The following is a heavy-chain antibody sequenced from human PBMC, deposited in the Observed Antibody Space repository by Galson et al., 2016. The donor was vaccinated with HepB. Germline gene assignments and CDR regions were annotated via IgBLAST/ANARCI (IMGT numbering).Heavy chain of an antibody. J-gene: IGHJ4*02. CDR1: EFTFSDYK. CDR3: ARVRVGFHY. V-gene: IGHV3-11*06. Sequence: CAASEFTFSDYKMSWIRQAPGKGLEWVSSIDKSGHYINYGDSVKGQFTISRDNAKNSLYLQMNSLRAEDTAVYYCARVRVGFHYWGQGTLVTVSS. D-gene: IGHD3-16*01. CDR2: IDKSGHYI.